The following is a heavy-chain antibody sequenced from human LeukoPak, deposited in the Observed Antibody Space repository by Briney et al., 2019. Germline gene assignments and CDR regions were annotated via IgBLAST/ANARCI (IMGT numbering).Heavy chain of an antibody. J-gene: IGHJ4*02. CDR3: ARARYYDFWSGYLNNYFDY. CDR1: GGSISSYY. D-gene: IGHD3-3*01. V-gene: IGHV4-59*01. CDR2: IYYSGST. Sequence: SETLSLTCTVSGGSISSYYWSWIRQPPGKGLEWIGYIYYSGSTNYNPSLKSRVTISVDKSKNQFSLKLSSVTAADTAVYYCARARYYDFWSGYLNNYFDYWGQGTLVTVSS.